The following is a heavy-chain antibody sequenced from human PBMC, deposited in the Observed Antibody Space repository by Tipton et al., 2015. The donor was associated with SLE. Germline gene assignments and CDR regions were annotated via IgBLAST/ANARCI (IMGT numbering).Heavy chain of an antibody. J-gene: IGHJ4*02. CDR1: GYSISSGYY. CDR2: IYHGGGT. V-gene: IGHV4-38-2*01. D-gene: IGHD1-14*01. Sequence: LRLSCGVSGYSISSGYYWGWIRQPPGKGLEWIGSIYHGGGTYFSPSLKSRVTMSVGTSKNQFSLKLRSVTAADTALYFCARGSGRVAHYFDFWGQGTLVTVSS. CDR3: ARGSGRVAHYFDF.